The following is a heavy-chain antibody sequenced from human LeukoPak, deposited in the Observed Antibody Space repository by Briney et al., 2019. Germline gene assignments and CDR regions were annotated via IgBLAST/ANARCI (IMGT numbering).Heavy chain of an antibody. V-gene: IGHV4-4*02. CDR3: ASFQQDKPELRHY. CDR2: IYHSGST. Sequence: PSETLSLTCAVSGGSISSSNWWSWVRQPPGKGLEWIGEIYHSGSTNYNPSLKSRVTISVDKSKNQFSLKLSSVTAADTAVYYCASFQQDKPELRHYWGQGTLVTVSS. CDR1: GGSISSSNW. D-gene: IGHD1-7*01. J-gene: IGHJ4*02.